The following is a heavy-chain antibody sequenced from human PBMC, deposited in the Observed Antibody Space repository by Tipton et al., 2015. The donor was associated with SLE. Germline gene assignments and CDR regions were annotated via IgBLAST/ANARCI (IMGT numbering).Heavy chain of an antibody. CDR3: ARDSLSGDNWFDP. CDR1: GASIRSYY. V-gene: IGHV4-59*01. CDR2: IYNSGST. D-gene: IGHD1-1*01. Sequence: LRLSCTVSGASIRSYYWSWIRQPPGKGLEWIGNIYNSGSTNYNPSLKSRITMSLDTSKNQFSLKLSSVTAADTAVYYCARDSLSGDNWFDPWGQGTLVTVSS. J-gene: IGHJ5*02.